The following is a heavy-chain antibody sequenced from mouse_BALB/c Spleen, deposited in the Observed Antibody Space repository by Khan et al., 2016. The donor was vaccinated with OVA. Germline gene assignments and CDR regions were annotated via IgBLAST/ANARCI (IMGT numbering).Heavy chain of an antibody. CDR3: ARETAYYGNYEAMDY. J-gene: IGHJ4*01. D-gene: IGHD2-10*01. CDR1: GFSLTNYG. CDR2: IWPGGST. Sequence: QVQLKESGPGLVAPSQSLSITCTVSGFSLTNYGVNWVRQLPGQGLEWMGIIWPGGSTNYNSALMSRVSTRKDNDKSQVFLIMISLQTDAPALYYCARETAYYGNYEAMDYWGQGTSVTVSS. V-gene: IGHV2-9*02.